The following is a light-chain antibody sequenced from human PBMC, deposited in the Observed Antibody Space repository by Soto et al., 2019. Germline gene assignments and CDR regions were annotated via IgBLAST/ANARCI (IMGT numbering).Light chain of an antibody. Sequence: QSVLTQPPSASGTPGQRVTISCSGSSSNIGSNYVYWYQQLPGTAPKLLIYRNNQRPSGVPDRFSGSKSGTSASLAISGLXXXXXXDYYCAAWDDSLSGVVFGGGTKLTV. V-gene: IGLV1-47*01. J-gene: IGLJ2*01. CDR3: AAWDDSLSGVV. CDR2: RNN. CDR1: SSNIGSNY.